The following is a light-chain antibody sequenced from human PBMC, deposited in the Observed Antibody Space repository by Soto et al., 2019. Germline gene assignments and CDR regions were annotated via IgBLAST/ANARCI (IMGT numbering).Light chain of an antibody. CDR3: LQDINYPWT. CDR2: AAS. V-gene: IGKV1-6*01. J-gene: IGKJ1*01. CDR1: QGIRND. Sequence: AIQMTKSPSSLSASVGERVPITCRASQGIRNDLGWYQQKPGKAPKLLIYAASSLQSGVPSRFSGSGSGTDFTLTISSLQPEEFATYYCLQDINYPWTVGQGTKVDIK.